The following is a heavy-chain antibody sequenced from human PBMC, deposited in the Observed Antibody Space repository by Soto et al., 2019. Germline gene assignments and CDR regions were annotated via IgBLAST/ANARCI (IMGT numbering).Heavy chain of an antibody. V-gene: IGHV4-61*01. CDR3: ARATRRIAVEILDY. J-gene: IGHJ4*02. Sequence: KPSETLSLTCTVAGGSVSSGSYYWSWIRQPPGKGLEWIGYIYYSGSTNYNPSLKSRVTIPVDTSKNQFSLKLSSVTAADTAVYYCARATRRIAVEILDYWGQGTLVTVSS. CDR1: GGSVSSGSYY. D-gene: IGHD6-19*01. CDR2: IYYSGST.